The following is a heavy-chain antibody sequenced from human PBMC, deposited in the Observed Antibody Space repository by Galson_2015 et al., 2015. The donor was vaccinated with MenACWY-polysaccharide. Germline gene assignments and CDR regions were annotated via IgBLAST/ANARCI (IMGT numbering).Heavy chain of an antibody. Sequence: LRLSCAASGFTFSNYWMSWVRQAPGKGLEWVAVIWYDGSQKYYGDSVKGRFTISRDNSKNTVYLQMNSLRAEDTAVYYCARDSDYCGSGTHYHYLDYWGHGTLVIVSS. D-gene: IGHD3-10*01. CDR3: ARDSDYCGSGTHYHYLDY. CDR1: GFTFSNYW. J-gene: IGHJ4*01. V-gene: IGHV3-33*08. CDR2: IWYDGSQK.